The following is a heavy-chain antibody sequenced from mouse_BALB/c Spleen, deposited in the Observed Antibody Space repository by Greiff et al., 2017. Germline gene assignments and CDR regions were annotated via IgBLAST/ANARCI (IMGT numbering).Heavy chain of an antibody. D-gene: IGHD2-4*01. CDR2: ISDGGSYT. CDR3: ARDRDDYGWFAY. V-gene: IGHV5-4*02. J-gene: IGHJ3*01. Sequence: VQLKESGGGLVKPGGSLKLSCAASGFTFSDYYMYWVRQTPEKRLEWVATISDGGSYTYYPDSVKGRFTISRDNAKNNLYLQMSSLKSEDTAMYYCARDRDDYGWFAYWGQGTLVTVSA. CDR1: GFTFSDYY.